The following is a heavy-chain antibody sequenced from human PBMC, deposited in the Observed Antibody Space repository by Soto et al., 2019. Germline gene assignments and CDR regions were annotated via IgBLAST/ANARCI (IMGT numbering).Heavy chain of an antibody. J-gene: IGHJ3*02. CDR3: ARDRCSSTSCYTLRSAFDI. Sequence: GGSLRLSCAASGFTFSSYSMNWVRQAPGKGLEWVSSISSSSSYIYYADSVKGRFTISRDNAKNSLYLQMNSLRAEDTAVYYYARDRCSSTSCYTLRSAFDIWGQGTMVTVSS. CDR1: GFTFSSYS. D-gene: IGHD2-2*02. V-gene: IGHV3-21*01. CDR2: ISSSSSYI.